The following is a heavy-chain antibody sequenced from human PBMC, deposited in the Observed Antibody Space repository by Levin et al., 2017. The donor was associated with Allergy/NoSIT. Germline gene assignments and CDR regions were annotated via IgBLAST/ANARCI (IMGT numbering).Heavy chain of an antibody. CDR2: IYWDDDK. D-gene: IGHD3-9*01. CDR1: GFSLSTSGVG. V-gene: IGHV2-5*02. Sequence: SGPTLVKPTQTLTLTCTFSGFSLSTSGVGVGWIRLPPGKALEWLALIYWDDDKRYSPSLKSRLTITKDTSKNQVVLTMTNMDPVDTATYYCAHSKGQTYYDIVTDYPYFDYWGQGTLVTVSS. CDR3: AHSKGQTYYDIVTDYPYFDY. J-gene: IGHJ4*02.